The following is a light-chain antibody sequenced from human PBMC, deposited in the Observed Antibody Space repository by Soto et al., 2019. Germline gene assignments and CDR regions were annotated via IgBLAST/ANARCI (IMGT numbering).Light chain of an antibody. CDR2: GAS. Sequence: EIEMTPSPATLSVSPAERATLSCSASPSVSSDLAWYQHKPGQAPRLLIYGASTRATGIPARFSGRGSGTEFTLTISSLQSEDFAVYYCQQYDNWPQTFGHGTKVDIK. CDR1: PSVSSD. J-gene: IGKJ1*01. V-gene: IGKV3-15*01. CDR3: QQYDNWPQT.